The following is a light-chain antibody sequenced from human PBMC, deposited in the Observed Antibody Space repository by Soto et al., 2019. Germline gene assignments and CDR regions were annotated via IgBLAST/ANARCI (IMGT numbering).Light chain of an antibody. V-gene: IGLV2-23*01. CDR1: SSDVGSYNL. CDR2: EGS. J-gene: IGLJ2*01. CDR3: CSYAGS. Sequence: QSVLTQPASVSGSPGQSITISCTGTSSDVGSYNLVSWYQQHPGKAPKLMIYEGSTRPSGVSNRFSGSKSGNTASLTISGLQAEDEADYYCCSYAGSFGGGTKLTVL.